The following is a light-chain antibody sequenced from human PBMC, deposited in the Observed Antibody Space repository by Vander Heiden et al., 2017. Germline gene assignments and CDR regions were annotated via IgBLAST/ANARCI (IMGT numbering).Light chain of an antibody. J-gene: IGKJ3*01. CDR3: QQSYSIPVT. CDR1: QSISKY. Sequence: DIQMTQSPSSLSASVGDRVTITCRASQSISKYLNWYQQKRGEAPKLLIYVASSLQSGVPSRFSGSGFETDFTLTINSLHPEDFATYYCQQSYSIPVTFGPGTKVDIK. V-gene: IGKV1-39*01. CDR2: VAS.